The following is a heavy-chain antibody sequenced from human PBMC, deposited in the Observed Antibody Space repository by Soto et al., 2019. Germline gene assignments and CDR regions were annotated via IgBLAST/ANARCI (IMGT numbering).Heavy chain of an antibody. D-gene: IGHD5-12*01. J-gene: IGHJ4*02. V-gene: IGHV1-69*13. Sequence: SVNVSCKSSGGSFSNFCISWVRQAPGQGLEWMGGIVPVFGRPNYAQRFRGRLTITADESTSTGYMELISLRSDDTAVYYCAREGSGYNFWGQGTQVTVSS. CDR2: IVPVFGRP. CDR3: AREGSGYNF. CDR1: GGSFSNFC.